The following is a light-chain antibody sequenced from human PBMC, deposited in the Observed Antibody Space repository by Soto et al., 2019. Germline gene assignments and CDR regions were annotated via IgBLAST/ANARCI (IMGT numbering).Light chain of an antibody. CDR2: FES. CDR1: QSVSSSY. Sequence: EIVLTQSPGTLSLSPGQRATLSGRASQSVSSSYLAWYPQKPGQAPRLLIYFESSRATGIPDSFSGSGSATDFTLTISRLAPEDSAVYYCPTYGSSPSVGPGTQVEIK. J-gene: IGKJ1*01. V-gene: IGKV3-20*01. CDR3: PTYGSSPS.